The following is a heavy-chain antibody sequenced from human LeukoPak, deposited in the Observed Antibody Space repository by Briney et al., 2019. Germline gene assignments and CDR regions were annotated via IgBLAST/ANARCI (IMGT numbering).Heavy chain of an antibody. J-gene: IGHJ6*04. CDR3: ASVQLGRWARDYYYYGMDV. D-gene: IGHD1-1*01. CDR1: GFTFSSYN. V-gene: IGHV3-21*01. CDR2: ISSSSSYI. Sequence: GSLILSCSASGFTFSSYNMNWFLQPPGKRLEWFSSISSSSSYIYYADSVKGRFTISRDNAKNSLYLQMNSLRAEDTAVYYCASVQLGRWARDYYYYGMDVWGEGTTVTVSS.